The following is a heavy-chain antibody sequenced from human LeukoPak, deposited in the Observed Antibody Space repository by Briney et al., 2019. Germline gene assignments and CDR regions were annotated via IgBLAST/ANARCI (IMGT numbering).Heavy chain of an antibody. D-gene: IGHD6-13*01. CDR1: GFTFSSYA. CDR2: ISGSGGST. J-gene: IGHJ4*02. V-gene: IGHV3-23*01. Sequence: GASLRLSCAASGFTFSSYAMSWVRQAPGKGLEWVSAISGSGGSTYYADSVKGRFTIFRDNSKNTLYLQMNSLRAEDTAVYYCAKGGEDSSSWFKYFDYWGQGTLVTVSS. CDR3: AKGGEDSSSWFKYFDY.